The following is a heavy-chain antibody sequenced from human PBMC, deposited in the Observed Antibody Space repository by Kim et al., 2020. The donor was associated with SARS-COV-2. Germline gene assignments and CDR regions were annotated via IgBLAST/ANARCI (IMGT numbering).Heavy chain of an antibody. J-gene: IGHJ4*02. Sequence: ATAVKGRFTNSRDNSKNTLYLKMNSLRAEDTAVYYCARDHYDSSGYLDFWGQGTLVTVSS. CDR3: ARDHYDSSGYLDF. D-gene: IGHD3-22*01. V-gene: IGHV3-30*01.